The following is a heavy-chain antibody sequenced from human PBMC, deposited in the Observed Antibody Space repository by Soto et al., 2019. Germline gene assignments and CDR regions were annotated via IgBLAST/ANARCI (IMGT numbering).Heavy chain of an antibody. V-gene: IGHV3-21*01. CDR3: ASDLWTKGVVVAATSRSYFDY. CDR2: ISSRRSYL. J-gene: IGHJ4*02. Sequence: GGSRRLAGAASGVSFSSNSMNRDRQARGKGLGRGSSISSRRSYLYYADSVKGRFTISRDNANNSLYLQMNSLRAENTAVYYCASDLWTKGVVVAATSRSYFDYWGQGTLVSVSS. CDR1: GVSFSSNS. D-gene: IGHD2-15*01.